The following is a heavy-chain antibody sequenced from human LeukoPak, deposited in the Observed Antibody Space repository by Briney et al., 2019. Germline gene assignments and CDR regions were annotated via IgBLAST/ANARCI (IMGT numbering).Heavy chain of an antibody. CDR3: AGSYSNHVFSMDV. Sequence: GGALRLSCVASGFTFSSYYMTWVRQAPGKGLEWVSVMYSGGSTYYADSVKGRVAISRDNSQNTVFLQMNSVRVQDTAVYYCAGSYSNHVFSMDVWGQGTAVTVSS. CDR2: MYSGGST. CDR1: GFTFSSYY. D-gene: IGHD4-11*01. V-gene: IGHV3-66*01. J-gene: IGHJ6*02.